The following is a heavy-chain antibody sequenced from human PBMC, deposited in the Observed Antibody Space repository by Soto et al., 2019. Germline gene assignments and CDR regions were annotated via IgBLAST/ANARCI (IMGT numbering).Heavy chain of an antibody. CDR1: GGSISSGGSY. V-gene: IGHV4-30-4*01. D-gene: IGHD2-2*01. Sequence: QVQLQESGPGLVKPSQTLSLTCTVSGGSISSGGSYWGWIRQPPGKGLEWNGYIYYSGNTYFNPSLKSRVTLSVDTSKNQFSLNLSSVTAADTAVYYCVRYCSTTKCPFDYWGQGTLVTVSS. CDR3: VRYCSTTKCPFDY. CDR2: IYYSGNT. J-gene: IGHJ4*02.